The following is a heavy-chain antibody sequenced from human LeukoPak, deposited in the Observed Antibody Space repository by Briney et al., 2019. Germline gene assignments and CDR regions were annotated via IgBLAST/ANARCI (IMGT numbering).Heavy chain of an antibody. CDR3: ARHTPTYYYDSSGYYYPFDY. CDR2: IYYSGST. V-gene: IGHV4-39*01. CDR1: GGSISSSSYY. J-gene: IGHJ4*02. D-gene: IGHD3-22*01. Sequence: SETLSLTCTVSGGSISSSSYYWGWIRQPPGKGLEWIGSIYYSGSTYYNPSLKSRVTIPVDTSKNQFSLKLSSVTAADTAVYYCARHTPTYYYDSSGYYYPFDYWGQGTLVTVSS.